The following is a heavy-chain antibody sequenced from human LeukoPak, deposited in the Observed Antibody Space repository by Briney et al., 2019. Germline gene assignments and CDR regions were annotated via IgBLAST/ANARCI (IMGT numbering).Heavy chain of an antibody. Sequence: SETLSLTCTVSGGSISSSSYYWGWIRQPPGKGLEWIGSINYGGSTYYNPSLKSRVIISVDTSKNQVSLKLSSVTAADTAVYYCASPSSGWSTQGGFDMWGQGTMVTVSS. CDR2: INYGGST. J-gene: IGHJ3*02. V-gene: IGHV4-39*07. D-gene: IGHD6-13*01. CDR1: GGSISSSSYY. CDR3: ASPSSGWSTQGGFDM.